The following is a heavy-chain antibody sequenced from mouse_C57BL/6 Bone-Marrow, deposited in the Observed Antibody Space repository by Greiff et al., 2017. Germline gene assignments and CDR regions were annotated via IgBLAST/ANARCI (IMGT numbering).Heavy chain of an antibody. CDR1: GFNIKDDY. J-gene: IGHJ4*01. CDR3: TGSVVGAMDY. D-gene: IGHD1-1*01. Sequence: VQLQQSGAELVRPGASVKLSCKASGFNIKDDYMHWVKQRPEQGLEWIGWIDPENGDTEYASKFQGKATITADTSSNTAYLQLSSLTSEDTAVDYCTGSVVGAMDYWGQGTSVTVSS. CDR2: IDPENGDT. V-gene: IGHV14-4*01.